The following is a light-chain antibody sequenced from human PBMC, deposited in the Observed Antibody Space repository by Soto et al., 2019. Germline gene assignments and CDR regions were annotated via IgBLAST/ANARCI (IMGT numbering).Light chain of an antibody. V-gene: IGKV3-20*01. CDR3: QQYDSSPYT. J-gene: IGKJ2*01. Sequence: MVLTQSPGTLSLSPGERATLSCRASQSVSRNYLAWYQQKPGQAPRLLIYGASNRATAFPDMFSGSGSVTDFTLTISGLEPEDFAVYYWQQYDSSPYTFGQGTKLEIK. CDR2: GAS. CDR1: QSVSRNY.